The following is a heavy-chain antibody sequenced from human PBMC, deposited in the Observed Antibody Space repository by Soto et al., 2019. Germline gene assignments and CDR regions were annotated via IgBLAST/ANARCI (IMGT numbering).Heavy chain of an antibody. CDR3: ARDLLDTTVDYYFDS. D-gene: IGHD4-17*01. CDR1: GGSRSSGTDY. V-gene: IGHV4-30-4*01. Sequence: SLTCTVSGGSRSSGTDYWSWIRQPPGKGLEWIGYIYHSGSSQSNPSLKSRVTISIDTSKNQFSLELRSVTAADTAVYYCARDLLDTTVDYYFDSWGPGRLVTVSS. J-gene: IGHJ4*02. CDR2: IYHSGSS.